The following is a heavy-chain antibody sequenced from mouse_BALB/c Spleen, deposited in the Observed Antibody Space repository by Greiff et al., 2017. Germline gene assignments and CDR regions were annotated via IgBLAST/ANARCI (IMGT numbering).Heavy chain of an antibody. CDR2: ISYDGSN. CDR3: ARDRAALTGFAY. CDR1: GYSITSGYY. V-gene: IGHV3-6*02. D-gene: IGHD4-1*01. Sequence: EVQLQESGPGLVKPSQSLSLTCSVTGYSITSGYYWNWIRQFPGNKLEWMGYISYDGSNNYNPSLKNRISITRDTSKNQFFLKLNSVTTEDTATYYCARDRAALTGFAYWGQGTLVTVSA. J-gene: IGHJ3*01.